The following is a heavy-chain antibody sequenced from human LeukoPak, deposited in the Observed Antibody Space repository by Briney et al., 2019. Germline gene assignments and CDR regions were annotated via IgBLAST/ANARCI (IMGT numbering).Heavy chain of an antibody. CDR1: GFTVSSNY. D-gene: IGHD4-17*01. J-gene: IGHJ6*02. CDR3: AGVSYGDYSSGMDV. CDR2: IYSGGST. V-gene: IGHV3-66*01. Sequence: GGSLRLSCAASGFTVSSNYMSWVRQAPGKGLEWVSVIYSGGSTYYADSVKGRFTISRDNSKNTLYLQMNSLRAEDTAVYYCAGVSYGDYSSGMDVWGQGTTVTVSS.